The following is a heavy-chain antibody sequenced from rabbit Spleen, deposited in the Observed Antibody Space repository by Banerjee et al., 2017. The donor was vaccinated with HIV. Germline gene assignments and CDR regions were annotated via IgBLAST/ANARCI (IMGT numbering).Heavy chain of an antibody. J-gene: IGHJ6*01. V-gene: IGHV1S40*01. Sequence: QSLEESGGALVKPGASLTLTCTASGFSFSSSYYMCWVRQAPGKGLEWVACIYAGSSDSNVYASWAKGRFTCSKTSSTTVTLQMTSLTVADTATYFCARDTGSSFSSYGMDLWGQGTLVTVS. CDR1: GFSFSSSYY. CDR2: IYAGSSDSN. CDR3: ARDTGSSFSSYGMDL. D-gene: IGHD8-1*01.